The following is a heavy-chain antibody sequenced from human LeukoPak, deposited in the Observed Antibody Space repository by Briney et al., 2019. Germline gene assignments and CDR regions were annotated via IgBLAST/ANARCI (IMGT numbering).Heavy chain of an antibody. CDR2: IYYSEST. V-gene: IGHV4-59*08. CDR3: ARRKDYGDYEDAFDI. Sequence: PSETLSLTCTVSGGSISSYYWSWIRQPPGKGLEWIGYIYYSESTNYNPSLKSRVTISVDTSKNQCSLKMSSVTAADTAVYYCARRKDYGDYEDAFDIWGQGTMVTVSS. D-gene: IGHD4-17*01. CDR1: GGSISSYY. J-gene: IGHJ3*02.